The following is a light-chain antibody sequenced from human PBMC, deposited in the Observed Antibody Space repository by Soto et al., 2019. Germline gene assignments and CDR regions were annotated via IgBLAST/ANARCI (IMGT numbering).Light chain of an antibody. CDR3: QQYDNRRILT. Sequence: DIQMTQSPSSLSASVGDRVTITCQASQDISNYLNWYQQKPGKAPKLLIYDASTLETGVPSRFSGSGPGTDFTFTISSLQPEDIATYYCQQYDNRRILTFGPGTKVDIK. CDR2: DAS. CDR1: QDISNY. V-gene: IGKV1-33*01. J-gene: IGKJ3*01.